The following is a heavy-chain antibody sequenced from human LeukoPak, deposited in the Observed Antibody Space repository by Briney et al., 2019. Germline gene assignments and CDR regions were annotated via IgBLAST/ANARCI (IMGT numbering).Heavy chain of an antibody. CDR1: GYTFTGYY. D-gene: IGHD2-21*01. J-gene: IGHJ4*02. V-gene: IGHV1-2*02. CDR2: INPNSGGT. Sequence: ASVKVSCKASGYTFTGYYKHWVRQAPGQGLEWMGWINPNSGGTNYAQKFQGRVTMTRDTSISTAYMELRSLRSDDTAVYYCARVFRAIEPDYWGQGTLVTVSS. CDR3: ARVFRAIEPDY.